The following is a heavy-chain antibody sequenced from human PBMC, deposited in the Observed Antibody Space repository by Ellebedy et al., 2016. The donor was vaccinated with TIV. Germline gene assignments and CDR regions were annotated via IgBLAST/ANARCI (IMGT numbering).Heavy chain of an antibody. D-gene: IGHD2-21*01. J-gene: IGHJ6*03. CDR3: ARVGAYCGGDCYSGYMDV. CDR1: GYTFTRYY. V-gene: IGHV1-46*01. Sequence: ASVKVSXKASGYTFTRYYIHWVRQAPGQGLEWMAIINPSGGSTSYAQKFQGRVTMTRDTSTSTVYMELSSLRSEDTAVYYCARVGAYCGGDCYSGYMDVWGKGTTVTVSS. CDR2: INPSGGST.